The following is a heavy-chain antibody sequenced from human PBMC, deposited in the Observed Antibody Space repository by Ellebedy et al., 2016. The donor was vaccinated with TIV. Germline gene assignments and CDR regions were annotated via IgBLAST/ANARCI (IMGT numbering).Heavy chain of an antibody. J-gene: IGHJ4*02. CDR2: ISGSGGMM. CDR3: ARRSRGPSYYFDY. Sequence: PGGSLRLSCVASGFIFSSYYMTWVRQAPGKGLEWISSISGSGGMMDHADSGKGRFTIPRDNAKNSLYLQLSSLGAEDTAVYYCARRSRGPSYYFDYWGQGALVTVSS. V-gene: IGHV3-48*03. CDR1: GFIFSSYY. D-gene: IGHD3-10*01.